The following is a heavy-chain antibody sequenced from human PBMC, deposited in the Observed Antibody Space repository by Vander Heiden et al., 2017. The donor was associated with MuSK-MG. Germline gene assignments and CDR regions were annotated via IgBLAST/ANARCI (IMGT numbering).Heavy chain of an antibody. D-gene: IGHD1-26*01. CDR2: ISGSGGKA. CDR1: GFTFSNYA. V-gene: IGHV3-23*01. J-gene: IGHJ4*02. Sequence: EVHLLESGGDLVQPGGSLRLSCAASGFTFSNYAMSWVRQAPGRGLEWLSIISGSGGKAYYADAVKGRFTISRDNSKNTLYLQMKRMRAGDTAVYYCAKEATVSGSYFDYWGQGTLVTVSS. CDR3: AKEATVSGSYFDY.